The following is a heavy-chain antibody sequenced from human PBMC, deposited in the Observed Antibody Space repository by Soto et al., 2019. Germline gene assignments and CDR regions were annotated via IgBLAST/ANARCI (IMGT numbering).Heavy chain of an antibody. Sequence: PSETLSLTCTVSGASMNNYYWTWIRQPPGKGLEWIGYIYYSGSTTYDSSLKSRVTISIDTSKRQSSLKLTSVTTADTAVYYCARDPVDGYSFFDYWGQGILVTVSS. V-gene: IGHV4-59*01. J-gene: IGHJ4*02. D-gene: IGHD2-15*01. CDR2: IYYSGST. CDR3: ARDPVDGYSFFDY. CDR1: GASMNNYY.